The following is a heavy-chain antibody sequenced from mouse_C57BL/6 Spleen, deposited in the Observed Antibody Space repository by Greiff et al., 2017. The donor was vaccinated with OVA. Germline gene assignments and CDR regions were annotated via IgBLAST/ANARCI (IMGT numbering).Heavy chain of an antibody. CDR3: ARVDYDVYFDY. D-gene: IGHD2-4*01. J-gene: IGHJ2*01. Sequence: EVQLQQSGAELVKPGASVKLSCTASGFNIKDYYMHWVKQRTEQGLEWIGRIDPEAGETKYAPKFQGKATITADTSSNTAYLQLSSLTSEDTAVYYCARVDYDVYFDYWGQGTTLTVSS. CDR2: IDPEAGET. CDR1: GFNIKDYY. V-gene: IGHV14-2*01.